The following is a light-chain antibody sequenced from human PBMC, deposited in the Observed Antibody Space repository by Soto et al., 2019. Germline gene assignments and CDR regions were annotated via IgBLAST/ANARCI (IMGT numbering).Light chain of an antibody. CDR2: EVT. Sequence: QSALTQPPSASGSPGQSVTISCAGSGSDIAVYDFVSWYQQHPGTAPKLIIYEVTKRPSGVPDRFSGSMSASTASLTVSGLQAEDEADYYCSSYAGSNTLVFGGGTKVTVL. V-gene: IGLV2-8*01. J-gene: IGLJ2*01. CDR3: SSYAGSNTLV. CDR1: GSDIAVYDF.